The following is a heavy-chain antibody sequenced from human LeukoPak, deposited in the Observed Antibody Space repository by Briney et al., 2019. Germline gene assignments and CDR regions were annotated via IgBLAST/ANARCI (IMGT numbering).Heavy chain of an antibody. V-gene: IGHV3-48*03. J-gene: IGHJ4*02. D-gene: IGHD6-19*01. Sequence: GGSLRLSCAASGFTFSNYEMNWVRQAPGKGLEWIAHISGSGATIYYADSVKGRFTISRDNAKNSLYLQVNSLRAEDTAVYYCATGGGIAVAGGFDYWGQGTLVTVSS. CDR2: ISGSGATI. CDR3: ATGGGIAVAGGFDY. CDR1: GFTFSNYE.